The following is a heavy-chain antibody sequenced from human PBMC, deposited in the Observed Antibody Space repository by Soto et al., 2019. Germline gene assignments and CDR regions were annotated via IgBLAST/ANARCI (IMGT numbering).Heavy chain of an antibody. CDR3: ASSHAGAHITAAVH. V-gene: IGHV4-30-2*01. Sequence: QLQLQESGSGLLKPSQTLSLTCAVSGGSISSGGYSWSWLRQPPGKGLEWIGYIYHSGSTYYNPSLKSRVTISVDRSKNQFSLKLSSVTAADTAVYYCASSHAGAHITAAVHWGQGTLVTVSS. J-gene: IGHJ4*02. CDR2: IYHSGST. D-gene: IGHD6-13*01. CDR1: GGSISSGGYS.